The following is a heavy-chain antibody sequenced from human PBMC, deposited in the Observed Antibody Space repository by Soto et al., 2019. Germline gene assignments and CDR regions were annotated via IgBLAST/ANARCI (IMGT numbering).Heavy chain of an antibody. D-gene: IGHD6-19*01. Sequence: ASVKVSCKASGYTFTSYGISWVRQAPGQGLEWMGWISAYNGNTNYAQKLQGRVTMTTDTSTSTAYMELRSLRSDDTAVYYCARDHLLQWLTHFAYWGQGTLVTVSS. J-gene: IGHJ4*02. CDR3: ARDHLLQWLTHFAY. V-gene: IGHV1-18*04. CDR2: ISAYNGNT. CDR1: GYTFTSYG.